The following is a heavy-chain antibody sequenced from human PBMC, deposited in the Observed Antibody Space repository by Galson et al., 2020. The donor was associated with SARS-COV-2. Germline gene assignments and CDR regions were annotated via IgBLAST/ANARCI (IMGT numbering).Heavy chain of an antibody. CDR1: GFTFSSYA. J-gene: IGHJ4*02. V-gene: IGHV3-64*01. CDR3: ARGHHSSGCYRFDY. Sequence: GGSLRLSCAASGFTFSSYAMHWVRQAPGTGLEYVSAISSNGGSTYYANSVKGRFTISRDNSKNTLYLQMGSLRAEDMAVYYCARGHHSSGCYRFDYWGQGTLVTVSS. D-gene: IGHD6-19*01. CDR2: ISSNGGST.